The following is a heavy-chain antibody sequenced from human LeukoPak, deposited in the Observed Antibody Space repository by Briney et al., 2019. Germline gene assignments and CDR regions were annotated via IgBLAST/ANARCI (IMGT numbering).Heavy chain of an antibody. CDR3: AKDGAYSSGWDFDY. J-gene: IGHJ4*02. D-gene: IGHD6-19*01. V-gene: IGHV3-30*18. CDR2: ISYDGSNK. CDR1: GFTFSSYG. Sequence: PGGSLRLSCAASGFTFSSYGMHWVRQAPGKGLEWVAVISYDGSNKYYADSVKGRFTISRDNSKNTLYLQMNSLRAEDTAVYYCAKDGAYSSGWDFDYWGQGTLVTVSS.